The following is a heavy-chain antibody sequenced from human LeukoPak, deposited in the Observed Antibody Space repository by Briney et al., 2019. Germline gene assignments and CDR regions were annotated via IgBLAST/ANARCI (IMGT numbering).Heavy chain of an antibody. CDR2: ISSSSSDI. D-gene: IGHD4-23*01. J-gene: IGHJ3*02. CDR1: GFTLSSYA. Sequence: GGSLRLSCTGSGFTLSSYAMNWVRRAPGQGLEWVSSISSSSSDIYYTDSVKGRFTISRDNAKNSLYLQMNSLRAEDTTVYYCVTDYGGSSGAFDIWGQGTMVTVSS. CDR3: VTDYGGSSGAFDI. V-gene: IGHV3-21*01.